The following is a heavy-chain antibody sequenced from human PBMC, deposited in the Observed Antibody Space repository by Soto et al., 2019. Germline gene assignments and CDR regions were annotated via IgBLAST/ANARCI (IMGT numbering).Heavy chain of an antibody. Sequence: SVKVSCKASGFTFTSSAVQWVRQARGQRLEWIGWIVVGSGNTNYAQKFRERVTITRDMSTSTAYMELSSLRSEDTAVYYCAAFDFWSGYPSPYFDYWGQGTLVTVSS. CDR1: GFTFTSSA. CDR3: AAFDFWSGYPSPYFDY. V-gene: IGHV1-58*01. D-gene: IGHD3-3*01. CDR2: IVVGSGNT. J-gene: IGHJ4*02.